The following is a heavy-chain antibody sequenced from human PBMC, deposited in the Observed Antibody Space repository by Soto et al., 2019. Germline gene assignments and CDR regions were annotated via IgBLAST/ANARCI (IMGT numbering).Heavy chain of an antibody. V-gene: IGHV3-74*01. CDR2: INSDGSST. CDR1: RFTFSSFW. J-gene: IGHJ5*02. Sequence: EVQLVESGGGLVQPGGSLSLSCAASRFTFSSFWFHWVRQAPGKGLVWVSHINSDGSSTSYADSVKGRFTITRDNEKNTLDLQMNSLIAEDTGVYYCARAANSSSKPSRYDPWGQGALVNVSS. CDR3: ARAANSSSKPSRYDP. D-gene: IGHD6-13*01.